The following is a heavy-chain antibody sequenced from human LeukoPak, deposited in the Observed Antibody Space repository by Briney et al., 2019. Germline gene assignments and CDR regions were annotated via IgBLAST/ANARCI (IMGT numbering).Heavy chain of an antibody. D-gene: IGHD3-22*01. Sequence: SETLSLTCTVSGGSISSYYWSWIRQPPGKGLEWIGYIYYSGSTYYNPSLKSRATISVDTSKNQFSLKLSSVTAADTAVYYCARGYDSSGYYHAEYFQHWGQGTLVTVSS. CDR1: GGSISSYY. CDR2: IYYSGST. V-gene: IGHV4-59*08. J-gene: IGHJ1*01. CDR3: ARGYDSSGYYHAEYFQH.